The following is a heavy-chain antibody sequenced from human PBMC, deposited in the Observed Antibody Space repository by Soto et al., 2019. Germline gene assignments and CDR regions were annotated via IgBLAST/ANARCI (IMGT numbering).Heavy chain of an antibody. Sequence: GGSLRLSCAASGFTFSSYTMSWVRQAPGKGLEWVSTITGSSGHMYYTDSVKGRFTISRDNSKNTLYLQMNSLRAEDTAVYYCAKWAGRWNSWFAPWGLGTLVTVSP. J-gene: IGHJ5*02. CDR3: AKWAGRWNSWFAP. CDR2: ITGSSGHM. CDR1: GFTFSSYT. V-gene: IGHV3-23*01. D-gene: IGHD1-26*01.